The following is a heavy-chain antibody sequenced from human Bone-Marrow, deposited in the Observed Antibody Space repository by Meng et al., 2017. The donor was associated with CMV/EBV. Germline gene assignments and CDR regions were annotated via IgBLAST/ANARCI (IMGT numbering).Heavy chain of an antibody. V-gene: IGHV4-38-2*02. D-gene: IGHD3-3*01. CDR3: ASVWSGYFDYFDY. CDR1: GYSISSGYY. J-gene: IGHJ4*02. Sequence: SETLSLTCTVSGYSISSGYYWGWIRQPPGKGLEWIGSIYHSGNSYYNPSLKSRVTISVDTSKNQFSLKLSSVTAADTAVYYCASVWSGYFDYFDYWGQGTVVTVSS. CDR2: IYHSGNS.